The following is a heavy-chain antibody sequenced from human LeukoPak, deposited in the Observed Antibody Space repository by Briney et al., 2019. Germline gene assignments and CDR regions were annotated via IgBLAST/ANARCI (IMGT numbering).Heavy chain of an antibody. V-gene: IGHV3-48*01. CDR1: GFTFSSYA. CDR3: ARGGYSGYDLSPKYYGMDV. Sequence: GGSLRLSCAASGFTFSSYAMAWVRQAPGKGLEWLSYISSSSKINYADSVKGRFTISRDNAKNSLYLQMNSLRAEDTAVYYCARGGYSGYDLSPKYYGMDVWGQGTTVTVSS. CDR2: ISSSSKI. D-gene: IGHD5-12*01. J-gene: IGHJ6*02.